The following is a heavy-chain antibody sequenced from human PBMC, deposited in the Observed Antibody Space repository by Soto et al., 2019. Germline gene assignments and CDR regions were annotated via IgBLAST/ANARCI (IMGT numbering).Heavy chain of an antibody. J-gene: IGHJ3*02. CDR2: IDMDDEK. D-gene: IGHD5-12*01. CDR3: ARSFPWLQDHAFDI. Sequence: SGPTLVNPTQTLTLTCTFSGFSLSTTGMRLNWIRQPPGKAPEWLARIDMDDEKFYSTSLKTRLTISRGTSKNQVVLTMTNMDPKDTGTYYCARSFPWLQDHAFDIWGQGTMVTVSS. V-gene: IGHV2-70*04. CDR1: GFSLSTTGMR.